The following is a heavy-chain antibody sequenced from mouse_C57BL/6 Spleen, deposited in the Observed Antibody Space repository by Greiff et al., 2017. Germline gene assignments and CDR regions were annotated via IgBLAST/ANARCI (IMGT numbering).Heavy chain of an antibody. J-gene: IGHJ4*01. V-gene: IGHV14-2*01. D-gene: IGHD2-1*01. CDR3: ARIGGNYFYAMDY. Sequence: EVKLMESGAELVKPGASVKLSCTASGFNIKDYYMHWVKQRTEQGLEWIGRIDPEDGETKYDPKFQGKATITADTSSNTAYLQLSSLTSEDTAVYYCARIGGNYFYAMDYWGQGTSVTVSS. CDR2: IDPEDGET. CDR1: GFNIKDYY.